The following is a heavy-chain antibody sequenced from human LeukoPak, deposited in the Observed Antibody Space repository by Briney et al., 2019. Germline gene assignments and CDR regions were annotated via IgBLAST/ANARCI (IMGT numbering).Heavy chain of an antibody. CDR2: IRYDGADA. D-gene: IGHD1-26*01. Sequence: GGSLRLSCVASGFSFIDYGMNWVRQTPGKGLEWVAFIRYDGADAQYAESVRGRFTISRDNSKNTLYLQMNSLRDEDTAVYYCAKDFIAMSDWEPLGYWDQGILVTVSS. CDR3: AKDFIAMSDWEPLGY. V-gene: IGHV3-30*02. J-gene: IGHJ4*02. CDR1: GFSFIDYG.